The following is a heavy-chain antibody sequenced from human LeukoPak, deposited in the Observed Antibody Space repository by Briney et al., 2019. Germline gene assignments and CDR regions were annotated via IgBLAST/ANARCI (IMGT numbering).Heavy chain of an antibody. CDR3: ARSGYSYGADAFDI. J-gene: IGHJ3*02. D-gene: IGHD5-18*01. Sequence: SETLSLTCSVSGGSISLSYYYWGWIRQPPGKALEWIGSVYYSGTTSYNPSLKSRVTISVDMSKNHFSLRLSSVTAADTAVYYCARSGYSYGADAFDIWGQGTMVPVSS. V-gene: IGHV4-39*07. CDR1: GGSISLSYYY. CDR2: VYYSGTT.